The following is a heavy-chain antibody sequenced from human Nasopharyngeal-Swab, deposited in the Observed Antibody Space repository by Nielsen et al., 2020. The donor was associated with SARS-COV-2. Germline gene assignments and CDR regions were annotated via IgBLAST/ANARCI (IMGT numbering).Heavy chain of an antibody. CDR3: ARDSSSGGERPFDY. CDR2: IKEDGSEK. Sequence: GESLKISCVASGFTSSGSEIHWVRQAPGKGLEWVANIKEDGSEKNYVDSVKGRFTISRDNAKNSLYLQMNSLRAEDTAVYYCARDSSSGGERPFDYWGQGTLVTVSS. D-gene: IGHD6-19*01. V-gene: IGHV3-7*03. CDR1: GFTSSGSE. J-gene: IGHJ4*02.